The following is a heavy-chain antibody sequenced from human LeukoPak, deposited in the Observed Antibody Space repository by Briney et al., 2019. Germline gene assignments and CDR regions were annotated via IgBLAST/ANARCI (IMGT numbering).Heavy chain of an antibody. Sequence: ASAKVPCKASGYTFTSFVISWVRQAPGQGLEWMGWNSAYNGNTNYAQKLQGRVTMTTVTSKSTAYMELSRLRSDDTAVYYCARDSGDYERYLMPNYGMDVWGQGTTVTVSS. CDR2: NSAYNGNT. CDR1: GYTFTSFV. J-gene: IGHJ6*02. D-gene: IGHD4-17*01. CDR3: ARDSGDYERYLMPNYGMDV. V-gene: IGHV1-18*01.